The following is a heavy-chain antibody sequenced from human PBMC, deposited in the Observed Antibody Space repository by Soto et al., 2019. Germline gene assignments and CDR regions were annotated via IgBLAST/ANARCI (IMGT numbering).Heavy chain of an antibody. J-gene: IGHJ5*02. D-gene: IGHD5-12*01. V-gene: IGHV4-31*03. CDR1: GGSISSGGYY. Sequence: SETLSLTCTVSGGSISSGGYYWSWIRQHPGKGLEWIGYIYYSGSTYYNPSLKSRDTISVDTSKNQFSLKLSSVTAAGTAVYYCARCLSSTKAFDPWGQGTLVTVSS. CDR2: IYYSGST. CDR3: ARCLSSTKAFDP.